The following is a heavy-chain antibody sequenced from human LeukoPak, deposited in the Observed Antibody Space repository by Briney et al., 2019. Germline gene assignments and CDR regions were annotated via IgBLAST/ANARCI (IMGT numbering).Heavy chain of an antibody. D-gene: IGHD6-6*01. V-gene: IGHV1-69*13. Sequence: SVKVSCKASGGTFSSYAISWVRQAPGQGLEWMGGIIPIFGTANYAQKFQGRVTITADESTSTAYMELSSLRSEDTAVYYCARGEQPVDGMDVWGQGATVTVSS. CDR1: GGTFSSYA. CDR3: ARGEQPVDGMDV. CDR2: IIPIFGTA. J-gene: IGHJ6*02.